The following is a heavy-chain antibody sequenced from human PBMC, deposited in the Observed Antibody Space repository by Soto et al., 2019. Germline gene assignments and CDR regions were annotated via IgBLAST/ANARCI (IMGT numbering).Heavy chain of an antibody. CDR2: ISTRGSST. CDR1: GFSFSNFA. D-gene: IGHD2-21*01. V-gene: IGHV3-64*07. CDR3: ARVRCIDSVCDAPSEY. J-gene: IGHJ4*02. Sequence: EVQVVESGGGLVQPGGSLRLACVASGFSFSNFALHWVRQAPGGGLEFDSAISTRGSSTYYADSLKGRFTIARDNSKNTLYLQMGSLRTEDMAVDYCARVRCIDSVCDAPSEYWGTGTLVTVSS.